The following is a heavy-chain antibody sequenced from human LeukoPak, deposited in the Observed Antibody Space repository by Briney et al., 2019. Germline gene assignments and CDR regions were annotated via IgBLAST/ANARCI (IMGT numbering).Heavy chain of an antibody. CDR2: INPSGGST. J-gene: IGHJ4*02. D-gene: IGHD6-19*01. Sequence: ASVKVPCKASGYTFTTYGISWVRQAPGQGLEWMGIINPSGGSTSYAQKFQGRVTMTRDTSTSTVYMELSSLRSEDTAVYYCAREPLRRVAGNQYYFDYWGQGTLVTVSS. CDR1: GYTFTTYG. V-gene: IGHV1-46*01. CDR3: AREPLRRVAGNQYYFDY.